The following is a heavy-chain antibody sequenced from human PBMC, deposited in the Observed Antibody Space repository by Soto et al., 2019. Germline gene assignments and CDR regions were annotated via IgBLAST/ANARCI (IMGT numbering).Heavy chain of an antibody. Sequence: QVQLVQSGAEVKKPGSSVKVSCKASGGTFSSYAISWVRQAPGQGLEWMGGIIPIFGTANYAQKFQGRVTITADESTSTAYMEMSILRSEDTAEYYGATGILVQDHWEIDYCGQGTLVTVSS. D-gene: IGHD3-22*01. CDR3: ATGILVQDHWEIDY. CDR2: IIPIFGTA. CDR1: GGTFSSYA. J-gene: IGHJ4*02. V-gene: IGHV1-69*12.